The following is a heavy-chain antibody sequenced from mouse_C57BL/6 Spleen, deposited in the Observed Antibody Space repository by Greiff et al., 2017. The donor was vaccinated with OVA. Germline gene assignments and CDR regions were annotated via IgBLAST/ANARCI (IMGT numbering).Heavy chain of an antibody. CDR2: IDPETGGT. CDR1: GYTFTDYE. J-gene: IGHJ1*03. Sequence: QVQLQQSGAELVRPGASVTLSCKASGYTFTDYEMHWVKQTPVHGLEWIGAIDPETGGTAYNQKFKGKAILTADKSSSTAYMELRSLTSEDSAVYYCTFYYGSPYWYFDVWGTGTTVTVSS. CDR3: TFYYGSPYWYFDV. D-gene: IGHD1-1*01. V-gene: IGHV1-15*01.